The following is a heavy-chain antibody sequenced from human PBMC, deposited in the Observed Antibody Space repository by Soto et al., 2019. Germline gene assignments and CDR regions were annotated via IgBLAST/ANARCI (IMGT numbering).Heavy chain of an antibody. V-gene: IGHV4-59*01. Sequence: XXLLSLRYTVSGGSIGGYYWRWIRQPPGKGLEWIGYIYYSGSTNYNPSLKSRVTISVDTSKNQFSLKLSSVTASDTAVYYCASSGWYLIFYYWGQGTLVTVSS. J-gene: IGHJ4*02. CDR2: IYYSGST. D-gene: IGHD6-19*01. CDR1: GGSIGGYY. CDR3: ASSGWYLIFYY.